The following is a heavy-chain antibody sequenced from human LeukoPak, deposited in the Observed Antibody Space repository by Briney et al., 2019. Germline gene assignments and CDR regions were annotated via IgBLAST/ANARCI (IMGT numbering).Heavy chain of an antibody. J-gene: IGHJ4*02. CDR1: GDSVSNYTTA. V-gene: IGHV6-1*01. Sequence: SQTFSLTCAISGDSVSNYTTAWNWIRQSPSRGLEWLGRTYYRSKWYNEYAVSVKSRITIDPDTSKNQFSLQLSSVTPEDTAVYYCARGYYCDSWGQGTLVTVSS. CDR2: TYYRSKWYN. CDR3: ARGYYCDS.